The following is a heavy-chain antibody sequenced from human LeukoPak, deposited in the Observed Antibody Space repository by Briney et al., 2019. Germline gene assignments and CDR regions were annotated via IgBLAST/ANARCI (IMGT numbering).Heavy chain of an antibody. J-gene: IGHJ4*02. V-gene: IGHV4-34*01. CDR1: GGSFSGYY. D-gene: IGHD3-16*01. Sequence: SETLSLTCAVYGGSFSGYYWSWIRQPPGKGLEWIGEITHSGSTNYNPSLKSRVTISVDTSKNQFSLKLSSVTAADTAVYYCAQGYDYVWAHYWGQGTLVTVSS. CDR3: AQGYDYVWAHY. CDR2: ITHSGST.